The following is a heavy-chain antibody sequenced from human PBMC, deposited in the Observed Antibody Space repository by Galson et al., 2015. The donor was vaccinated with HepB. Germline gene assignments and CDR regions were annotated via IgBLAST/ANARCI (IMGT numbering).Heavy chain of an antibody. J-gene: IGHJ6*02. D-gene: IGHD1-1*01. CDR3: ARAPRRSYNYAMDV. CDR2: IYHIAGT. V-gene: IGHV4-61*01. Sequence: ETLSLTCSVSGGSVSSSSYYWTWIRQPPGKGLEWIGYIYHIAGTNYNPSLKSRVLISGDTSKNQFTLKLSSLTAADTAVYYCARAPRRSYNYAMDVWGQGTTVTVSS. CDR1: GGSVSSSSYY.